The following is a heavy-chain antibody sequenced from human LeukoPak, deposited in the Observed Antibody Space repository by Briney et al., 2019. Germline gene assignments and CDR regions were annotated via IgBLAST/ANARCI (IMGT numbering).Heavy chain of an antibody. J-gene: IGHJ2*01. D-gene: IGHD3-10*01. Sequence: QPGGSLRLSCAASGFTFSSYAMSWVRQAPGKGLEWVSAISGSGGSTYYANSVKGRFTISRDNSKNTLYLQMNSLRAEDTAVYYCAKSKKEGSWYFDLWGRGTLVTVSS. CDR2: ISGSGGST. CDR3: AKSKKEGSWYFDL. V-gene: IGHV3-23*01. CDR1: GFTFSSYA.